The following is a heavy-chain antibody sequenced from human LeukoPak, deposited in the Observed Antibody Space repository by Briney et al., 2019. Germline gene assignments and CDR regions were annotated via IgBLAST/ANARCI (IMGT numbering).Heavy chain of an antibody. J-gene: IGHJ5*02. CDR3: AGEVWVFGVVSKRFDP. D-gene: IGHD3-3*01. Sequence: SETLSLTCTVSGGSISSYYWSWIRQPAGKGLEWIGRIYTSGSTNYNPSLKSRATISVDKSKNQFSLKLSSVTAADTAVYYCAGEVWVFGVVSKRFDPWGQGTLVTVSS. V-gene: IGHV4-4*07. CDR1: GGSISSYY. CDR2: IYTSGST.